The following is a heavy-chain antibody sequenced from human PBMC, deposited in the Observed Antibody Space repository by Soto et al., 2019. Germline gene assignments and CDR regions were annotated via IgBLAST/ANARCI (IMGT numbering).Heavy chain of an antibody. D-gene: IGHD2-2*01. V-gene: IGHV1-3*01. CDR1: GYTFTSYA. Sequence: ASVKVSCKASGYTFTSYAMHWVRQAPGQRLEWMGWINAGNGNTKYSQKFQGRVTITRDTSASTAYMELSSLRSEDTAVYYCARVPPLYCSSTSCYWAAAGYFDYWGQGTLVTVSS. CDR2: INAGNGNT. J-gene: IGHJ4*02. CDR3: ARVPPLYCSSTSCYWAAAGYFDY.